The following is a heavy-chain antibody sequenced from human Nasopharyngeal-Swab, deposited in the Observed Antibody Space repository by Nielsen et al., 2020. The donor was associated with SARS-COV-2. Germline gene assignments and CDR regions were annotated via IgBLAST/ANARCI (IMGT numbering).Heavy chain of an antibody. CDR2: ISGSGDNT. Sequence: GGSLRLSCAASGFTFTSYAINWVRQAPGKGLEWVSGISGSGDNTYYADSVRGRFIISRDTSKNTLYLQMNSLRAEDTALYYCAKDQRGGYSYGPLDYWGQGTLITVSS. J-gene: IGHJ4*02. D-gene: IGHD5-18*01. CDR1: GFTFTSYA. CDR3: AKDQRGGYSYGPLDY. V-gene: IGHV3-23*01.